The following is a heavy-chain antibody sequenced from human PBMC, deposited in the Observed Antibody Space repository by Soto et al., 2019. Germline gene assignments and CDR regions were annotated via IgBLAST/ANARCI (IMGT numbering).Heavy chain of an antibody. Sequence: SETLSLTCAVSGGSISSSNWWSWVRQPPGKGLEWIGEIYHSGSTNYNPSLKSRVTISVDKSKNQFSLKLSSVTAADTAVYYCARIAAAPYAYNWFDPWGQGTLVTVS. V-gene: IGHV4-4*02. CDR3: ARIAAAPYAYNWFDP. D-gene: IGHD6-13*01. CDR1: GGSISSSNW. J-gene: IGHJ5*02. CDR2: IYHSGST.